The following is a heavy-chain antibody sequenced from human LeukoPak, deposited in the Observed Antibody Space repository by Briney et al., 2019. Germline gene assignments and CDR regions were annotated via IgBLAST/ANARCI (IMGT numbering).Heavy chain of an antibody. D-gene: IGHD3-3*01. CDR1: GGSISSGSYY. CDR3: ARARAYYDFWSGYYKPPTLPVDY. CDR2: IYTSGST. Sequence: ASETLSLTCTVSGGSISSGSYYWSWIRQPAGKGLEWIGRIYTSGSTNYNPSLKSRVTISVDTSKNQFSLKLSSVTAADTAVYYCARARAYYDFWSGYYKPPTLPVDYWGQGTLVTVSS. V-gene: IGHV4-61*02. J-gene: IGHJ4*02.